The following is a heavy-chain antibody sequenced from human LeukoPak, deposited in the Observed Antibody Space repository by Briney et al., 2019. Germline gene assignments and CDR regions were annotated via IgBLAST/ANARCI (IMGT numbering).Heavy chain of an antibody. CDR1: GGSISGYF. CDR3: ARGTEKTRISGYYSFDH. D-gene: IGHD5-12*01. J-gene: IGHJ4*02. V-gene: IGHV4-4*07. Sequence: SETLSLTCTVSGGSISGYFWTWIRQPAGKEREGIVRVYTSGNTYYNPSLESRVTISLGTFNNQFSLRVTSVTAADTAIYYCARGTEKTRISGYYSFDHWGRGLLVTVSS. CDR2: VYTSGNT.